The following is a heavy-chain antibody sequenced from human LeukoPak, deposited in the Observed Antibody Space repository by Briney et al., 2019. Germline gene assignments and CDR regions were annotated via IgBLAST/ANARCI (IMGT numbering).Heavy chain of an antibody. CDR2: INWNGGST. D-gene: IGHD6-19*01. J-gene: IGHJ4*02. V-gene: IGHV3-20*04. Sequence: GGSLRLSCAASGFTFDDYGMSWVRQAPGKGLEWVSGINWNGGSTGYADSVKGRFTISRDNSKNTLYLQMNSLRAEDTAVYYCAKRRGIAVAGTGKWGQGTLVTVS. CDR3: AKRRGIAVAGTGK. CDR1: GFTFDDYG.